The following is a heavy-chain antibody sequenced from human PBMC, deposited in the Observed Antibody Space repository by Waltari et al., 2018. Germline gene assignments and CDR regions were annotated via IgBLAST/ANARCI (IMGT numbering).Heavy chain of an antibody. CDR1: GGTFSSYA. J-gene: IGHJ4*02. Sequence: QVQLVQSGAEVKKPGSSVKVSCKASGGTFSSYAISWVRQAPGQGLEWMGGIIPIFGTANDAQKCQGRGTSTTDESTSTAYMELSSLRSEDTAVYYCAGHGNWDSGERFDYWGQGTLVTVSS. CDR3: AGHGNWDSGERFDY. D-gene: IGHD1-7*01. CDR2: IIPIFGTA. V-gene: IGHV1-69*05.